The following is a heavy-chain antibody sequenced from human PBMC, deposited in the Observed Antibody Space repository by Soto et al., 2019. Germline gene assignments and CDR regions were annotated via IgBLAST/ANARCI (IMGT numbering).Heavy chain of an antibody. Sequence: ASVKVSCKASGYTFTSYYMHWVRQAPGQGLEWMGIINPSGGSTSYAQKFQGRVTMTRDTSTSTVYMELSSLRSEDTAVYYCARWLTDRGVVVAAQPPLGMDVWGQGTTVTVSS. D-gene: IGHD2-15*01. J-gene: IGHJ6*02. V-gene: IGHV1-46*01. CDR2: INPSGGST. CDR1: GYTFTSYY. CDR3: ARWLTDRGVVVAAQPPLGMDV.